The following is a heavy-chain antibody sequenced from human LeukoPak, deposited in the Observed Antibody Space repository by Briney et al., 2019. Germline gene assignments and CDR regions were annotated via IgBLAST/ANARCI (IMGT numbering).Heavy chain of an antibody. CDR1: GFTFSSSW. CDR3: ARDHSSGWYGSSWFDP. J-gene: IGHJ5*02. CDR2: IREDGSEK. D-gene: IGHD6-19*01. Sequence: PGGSLRLSCAASGFTFSSSWMTWVRQAPGKGLEWVASIREDGSEKTSVDSVKGRFTISRDNAKKSLYLQMNSLRAEDTAVYYCARDHSSGWYGSSWFDPWGQGTLVTVSS. V-gene: IGHV3-7*01.